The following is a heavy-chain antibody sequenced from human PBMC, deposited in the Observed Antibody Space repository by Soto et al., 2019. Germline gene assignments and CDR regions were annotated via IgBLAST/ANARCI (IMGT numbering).Heavy chain of an antibody. J-gene: IGHJ3*02. CDR1: GFMFNNYA. D-gene: IGHD1-1*01. Sequence: SLRLSCAASGFMFNNYAMSWVRQAPGKGLEWVSTIRDSGASTYYADSVKGRFTISRDNSKNTLSLHMNSLTDADTAIYYCAKGDWIDAGDSFHIWGQGTMVTVSS. CDR2: IRDSGAST. V-gene: IGHV3-23*01. CDR3: AKGDWIDAGDSFHI.